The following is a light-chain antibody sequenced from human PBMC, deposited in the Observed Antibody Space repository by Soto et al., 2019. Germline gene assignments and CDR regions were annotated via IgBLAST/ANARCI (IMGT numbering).Light chain of an antibody. Sequence: QSVLTQPPSVSAASGQKVTISCSGRTSNIGNNYVYWYQQLPGTAPKLLIYENNKRASGIPDRFSGSKSSTSATLGITGLQTGDEADYYCGTWDSSLSAGVFGGGTKLTVL. CDR3: GTWDSSLSAGV. CDR2: ENN. V-gene: IGLV1-51*01. J-gene: IGLJ3*02. CDR1: TSNIGNNY.